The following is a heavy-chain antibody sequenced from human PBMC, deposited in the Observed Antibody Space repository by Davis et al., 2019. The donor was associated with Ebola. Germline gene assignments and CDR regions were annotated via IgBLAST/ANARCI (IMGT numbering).Heavy chain of an antibody. CDR3: ARGRTTVTTFKNYYYGMDV. J-gene: IGHJ6*02. V-gene: IGHV4-34*01. CDR2: INHSGST. Sequence: SETLSLTCAVYGGSFSGYYWSWIRQPPGKGLEWIGEINHSGSTNYNPSLKSRVTISVDTSKNQFSLKLSSVTAADTAVYYCARGRTTVTTFKNYYYGMDVWGQGTTVTVSS. CDR1: GGSFSGYY. D-gene: IGHD4-17*01.